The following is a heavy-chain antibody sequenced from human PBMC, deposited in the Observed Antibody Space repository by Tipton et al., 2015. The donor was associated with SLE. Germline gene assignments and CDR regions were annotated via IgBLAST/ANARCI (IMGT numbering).Heavy chain of an antibody. D-gene: IGHD6-19*01. CDR3: ARSDIAVAAFDC. Sequence: TLSLTCTVSGGSISSYYWSWIRQPPGKGLEWIWYIYTSGSTNYNPSLKSRVTISVDTSKNQFSLKLSSVTAADTAVYYCARSDIAVAAFDCWGQGTLVTVSS. CDR2: IYTSGST. CDR1: GGSISSYY. V-gene: IGHV4-4*09. J-gene: IGHJ4*02.